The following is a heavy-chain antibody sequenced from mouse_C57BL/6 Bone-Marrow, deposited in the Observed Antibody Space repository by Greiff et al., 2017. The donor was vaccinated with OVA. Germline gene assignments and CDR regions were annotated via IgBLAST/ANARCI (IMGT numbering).Heavy chain of an antibody. CDR3: ARFITPFAY. J-gene: IGHJ3*01. CDR1: GFSLTSYG. CDR2: IWSGGST. Sequence: VQLQESGPGLVQPSQSLSITCTVSGFSLTSYGVHWVRQSPGKGLEWLGVIWSGGSTDYNAAFISRLSISKDNSKSQVFFKMNSLQADDTAIYYCARFITPFAYWGQGTLVTVSA. V-gene: IGHV2-2*01. D-gene: IGHD1-1*01.